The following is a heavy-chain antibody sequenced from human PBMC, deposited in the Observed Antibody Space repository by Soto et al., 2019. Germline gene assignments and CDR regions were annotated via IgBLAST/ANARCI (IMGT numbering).Heavy chain of an antibody. D-gene: IGHD2-2*01. J-gene: IGHJ4*02. CDR1: GFTFSNAW. Sequence: TGGSLRLSCAASGFTFSNAWINWVRQAPGKGLEWVGRIKSKTDGGTTDYAEPVKGRFAISRDDSNNMVYLQMNSLKTDDTALYYCAKDREGYCSSTSCLYYFDSWGQGTQVTVSS. CDR2: IKSKTDGGTT. V-gene: IGHV3-15*07. CDR3: AKDREGYCSSTSCLYYFDS.